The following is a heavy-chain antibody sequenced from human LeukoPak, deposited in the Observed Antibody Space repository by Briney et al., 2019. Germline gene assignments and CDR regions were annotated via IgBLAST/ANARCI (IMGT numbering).Heavy chain of an antibody. Sequence: SETLSLTCTVSGGSIRSSSYYWTWIRQPPGKGLEWIGNIHSTGSTDYNPSLKSRVTMSVDTSTNQFSLKVKSVTAADTAVYYCGRDLEENGAPPWGLGTLVTVSS. J-gene: IGHJ5*02. D-gene: IGHD4-17*01. CDR1: GGSIRSSSYY. V-gene: IGHV4-39*07. CDR2: IHSTGST. CDR3: GRDLEENGAPP.